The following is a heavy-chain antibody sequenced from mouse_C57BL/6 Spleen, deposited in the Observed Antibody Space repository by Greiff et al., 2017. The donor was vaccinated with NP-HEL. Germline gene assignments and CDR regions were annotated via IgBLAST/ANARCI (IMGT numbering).Heavy chain of an antibody. D-gene: IGHD1-1*01. CDR1: GYSFTGYF. CDR3: ARSGYGSSYSFDY. Sequence: EVKLMESGPELVKPGDSVKISCKASGYSFTGYFMNWVMQSHGKSLEWIGRINPYNGDTFYNQKFKGKATLTVDKSSSTAHMELRSLTSEDSAVYYCARSGYGSSYSFDYWGKGTTLTVSS. V-gene: IGHV1-20*01. J-gene: IGHJ2*01. CDR2: INPYNGDT.